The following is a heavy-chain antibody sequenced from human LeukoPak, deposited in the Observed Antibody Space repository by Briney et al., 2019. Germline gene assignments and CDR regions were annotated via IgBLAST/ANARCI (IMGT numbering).Heavy chain of an antibody. CDR1: GYSISSGYY. J-gene: IGHJ4*02. D-gene: IGHD3-22*01. V-gene: IGHV4-38-2*01. CDR3: ARVLYDTRTFDY. CDR2: IYSTGDA. Sequence: SETLSLTCDVSGYSISSGYYWAWIRQTPGKGLQYIGMIYSTGDAYYSPSLKSRVTMSVDTSKNQFSLQLTSVTGADTAIYYCARVLYDTRTFDYCGQGTLVTVSS.